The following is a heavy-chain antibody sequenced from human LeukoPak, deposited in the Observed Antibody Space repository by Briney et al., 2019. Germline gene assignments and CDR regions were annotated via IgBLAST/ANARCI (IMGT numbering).Heavy chain of an antibody. CDR1: GFTFGDYA. Sequence: PGRSLRLSCTASGFTFGDYAMSWFRQAPGKGLEWVGFIRSKAYGGTTEYAASVKGRFTISRDDSKSIAYLQMNSLKTEDTAVYYCTRDRANGGSYYHYFDYWGQGTLVTVSS. D-gene: IGHD1-26*01. CDR3: TRDRANGGSYYHYFDY. J-gene: IGHJ4*02. V-gene: IGHV3-49*03. CDR2: IRSKAYGGTT.